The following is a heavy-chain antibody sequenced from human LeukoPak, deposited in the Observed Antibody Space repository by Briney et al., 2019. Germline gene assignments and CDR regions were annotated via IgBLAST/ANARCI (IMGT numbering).Heavy chain of an antibody. CDR3: ARDQGYDNYYYYGMDI. V-gene: IGHV3-30*04. CDR2: ISFDGSNE. Sequence: PGRSLRLSCTASGFTFSSYTMHWVRQAPGRGLEWVAVISFDGSNEYYADSVKGRFTISRDNSKNTLYLQMNSLRAEDTAVYYCARDQGYDNYYYYGMDIWGQGTTVTVSS. D-gene: IGHD3-22*01. J-gene: IGHJ6*02. CDR1: GFTFSSYT.